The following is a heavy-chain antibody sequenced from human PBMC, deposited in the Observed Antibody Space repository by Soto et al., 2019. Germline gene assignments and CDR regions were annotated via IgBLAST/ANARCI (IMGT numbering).Heavy chain of an antibody. D-gene: IGHD3-3*01. CDR2: IYYNGST. Sequence: QVQLQESGPGLVKPSETLSLTCTVSGGSISSYYWNWIRQPPGKGLEWIGYIYYNGSTNYNPSPKSRASISPDTSKNKFSLTLGSVTAADTAVDYCARIGSFDFWRASNYYYYYGLDVWGQGTTVTVSS. CDR1: GGSISSYY. CDR3: ARIGSFDFWRASNYYYYYGLDV. V-gene: IGHV4-59*01. J-gene: IGHJ6*02.